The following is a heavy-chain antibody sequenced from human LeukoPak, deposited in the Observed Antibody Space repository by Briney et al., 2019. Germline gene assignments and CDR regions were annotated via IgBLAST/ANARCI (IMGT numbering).Heavy chain of an antibody. J-gene: IGHJ5*02. D-gene: IGHD6-13*01. CDR3: ARGHYRSSSWYRWFDP. V-gene: IGHV4-34*01. CDR1: GRSFSGYY. CDR2: INHSGST. Sequence: PSETLSLTCAVYGRSFSGYYWSWIRQPPGKGLEWIGEINHSGSTNYNPSLKSRVTISVDTSKNQFSLKLSSVTAADTAVYYCARGHYRSSSWYRWFDPWGQGTLVTVSS.